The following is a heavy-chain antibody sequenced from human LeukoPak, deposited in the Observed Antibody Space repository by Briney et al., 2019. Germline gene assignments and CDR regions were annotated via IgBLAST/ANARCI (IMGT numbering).Heavy chain of an antibody. V-gene: IGHV4-39*07. J-gene: IGHJ6*03. CDR2: INYSGST. CDR1: GGSICSSSYY. CDR3: ARGYCSGGSCYSSYYYSYVDV. Sequence: PSETLSLTCTVSGGSICSSSYYWGWIRQPPGKGLEWIGSINYSGSTYYNPSLKSRVTISVDRSKNQFSLKLSSVTAADTAVYCCARGYCSGGSCYSSYYYSYVDVGGKGTTVTVSS. D-gene: IGHD2-15*01.